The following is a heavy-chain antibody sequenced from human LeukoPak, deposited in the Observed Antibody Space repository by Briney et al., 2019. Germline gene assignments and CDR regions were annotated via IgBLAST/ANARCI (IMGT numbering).Heavy chain of an antibody. D-gene: IGHD6-6*01. CDR3: ANGPGSSSFYYYYGMDV. CDR2: ISYDGSNK. V-gene: IGHV3-30*18. CDR1: GFTFSSYG. J-gene: IGHJ6*02. Sequence: GWSLRLSCAASGFTFSSYGMHWVRQAPGKGLEWVAVISYDGSNKYYADSVKGRFTISRDNSKNTLYLQVNSLRAEDTAVYYCANGPGSSSFYYYYGMDVWGQGTTVTVSS.